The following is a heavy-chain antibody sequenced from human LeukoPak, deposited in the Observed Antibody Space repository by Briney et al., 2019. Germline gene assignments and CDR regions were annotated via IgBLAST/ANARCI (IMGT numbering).Heavy chain of an antibody. Sequence: ASVKVSCKASGYTFTGYYMHWVRQAPGQGLEWMGWINPNSGGTNYAQKFQGRVTMTRDTSISTAYMELSRLRSDDTAVYYCAREYYYDSTGYFLLYWGQGTLVTVSS. V-gene: IGHV1-2*02. CDR1: GYTFTGYY. CDR3: AREYYYDSTGYFLLY. CDR2: INPNSGGT. J-gene: IGHJ4*02. D-gene: IGHD3-22*01.